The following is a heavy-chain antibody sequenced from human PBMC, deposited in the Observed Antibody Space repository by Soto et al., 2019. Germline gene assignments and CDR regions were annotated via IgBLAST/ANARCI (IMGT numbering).Heavy chain of an antibody. D-gene: IGHD6-19*01. V-gene: IGHV1-3*01. J-gene: IGHJ4*02. CDR2: INAVNGNT. Sequence: ASVKVSCKASGYTFTSYAMHWVRQAPGQRLEWMGWINAVNGNTKYSQKFQGRVTITRDTSASTAYMELSSLRSEDTAVYYCARDGSSGWYDYWGQGTLVTVSS. CDR3: ARDGSSGWYDY. CDR1: GYTFTSYA.